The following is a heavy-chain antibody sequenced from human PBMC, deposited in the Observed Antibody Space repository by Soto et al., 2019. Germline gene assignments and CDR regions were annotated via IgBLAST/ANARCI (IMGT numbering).Heavy chain of an antibody. CDR3: ARDLSHYDILTGYYTGGMDV. J-gene: IGHJ6*02. V-gene: IGHV3-48*01. CDR2: ISSSSSAI. CDR1: GFTFSSYS. Sequence: EVQLVESGGGLVQPGGSLRLSCAASGFTFSSYSMNWVRQAPGKGLEWVSYISSSSSAIFYADSVKGRFTISTDNAKNYLYLQMNSLRAEDTAVYYCARDLSHYDILTGYYTGGMDVWGQGTTVTVSS. D-gene: IGHD3-9*01.